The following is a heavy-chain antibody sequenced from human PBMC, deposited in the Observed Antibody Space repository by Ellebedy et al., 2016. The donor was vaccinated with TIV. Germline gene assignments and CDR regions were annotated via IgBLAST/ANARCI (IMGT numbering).Heavy chain of an antibody. D-gene: IGHD6-19*01. V-gene: IGHV3-30*02. CDR2: KRFDGRNE. Sequence: PGGSLRLSCVTSGFSFSTYGMHWVRQAPGKGLKWVAFKRFDGRNESNRDSVKGRFIISRDLSKNTLYLQMNRMTSDDTGIYYCTRETNPPPGALAGTGFDCWGQGTLVIVSS. CDR1: GFSFSTYG. J-gene: IGHJ4*02. CDR3: TRETNPPPGALAGTGFDC.